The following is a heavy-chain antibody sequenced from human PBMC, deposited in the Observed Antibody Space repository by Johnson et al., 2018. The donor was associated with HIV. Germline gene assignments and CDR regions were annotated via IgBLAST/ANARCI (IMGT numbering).Heavy chain of an antibody. CDR2: IYSSGTT. CDR1: GFTVSSSY. J-gene: IGHJ3*02. D-gene: IGHD6-13*01. CDR3: AKKQAAAGTGGGAFDI. Sequence: VQLVESGGGLVQPGGSLRLSCVVSGFTVSSSYLTWVRQAPGKGLEWVSLIYSSGTTDYADSVQGRITISRDNSKNTLYLQMNSLRTEDTAVYYCAKKQAAAGTGGGAFDIWGQGTMVTVSS. V-gene: IGHV3-66*02.